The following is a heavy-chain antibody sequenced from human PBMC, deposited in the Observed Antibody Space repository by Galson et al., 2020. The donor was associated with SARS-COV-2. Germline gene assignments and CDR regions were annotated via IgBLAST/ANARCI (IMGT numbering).Heavy chain of an antibody. CDR3: ARGPHPAYVVVPAADYYYGMDV. V-gene: IGHV1-69*13. D-gene: IGHD2-2*01. CDR2: IIPIFGTA. J-gene: IGHJ6*02. Sequence: SVKVSCKASGGTFSSYAISWVRQAPGQGLEWMGGIIPIFGTANYAQKFQGRVTITADESTSTAYMELSSLRSEDTAVYYCARGPHPAYVVVPAADYYYGMDVWGQGTTVTVSS. CDR1: GGTFSSYA.